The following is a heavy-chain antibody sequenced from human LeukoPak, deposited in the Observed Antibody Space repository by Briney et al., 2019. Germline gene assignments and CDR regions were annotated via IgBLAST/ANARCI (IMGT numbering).Heavy chain of an antibody. CDR1: GFTFSSYG. CDR2: ISYDGSNK. Sequence: GGSLRLSCAASGFTFSSYGMHWVRQAPGKGLEWVAVISYDGSNKYYADSVKGRFTISRDNSKNTLYLQMNSLRAEDTAVYYCAKEKQQLVPNYFDYWGQGTLVTVS. J-gene: IGHJ4*02. D-gene: IGHD6-13*01. V-gene: IGHV3-30*18. CDR3: AKEKQQLVPNYFDY.